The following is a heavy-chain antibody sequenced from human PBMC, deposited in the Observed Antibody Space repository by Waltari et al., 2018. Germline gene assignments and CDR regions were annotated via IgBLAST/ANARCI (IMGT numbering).Heavy chain of an antibody. J-gene: IGHJ4*01. CDR2: IVGSTDT. V-gene: IGHV3-23*01. D-gene: IGHD2-15*01. Sequence: EVQLLDSGGGLVQPGGSLRLSCAASGFTFTSYSMSWVRQAPGKGLEWVSSIVGSTDTYYADSVKGRFTISRDNSKNMLYLQMDSLRLEDTAVYYCATKFAGYWGHGTLVTVSS. CDR1: GFTFTSYS. CDR3: ATKFAGY.